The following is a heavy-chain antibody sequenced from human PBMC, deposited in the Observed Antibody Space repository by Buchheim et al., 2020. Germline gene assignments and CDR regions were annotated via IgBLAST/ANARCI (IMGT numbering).Heavy chain of an antibody. D-gene: IGHD1/OR15-1a*01. J-gene: IGHJ4*02. CDR1: GFTFSSYE. V-gene: IGHV3-74*02. CDR2: LSHDGVNP. Sequence: EVQLVESGGGLVQPGGSLRLSCAASGFTFSSYEMNWVRQVPGKGLEWVSRLSHDGVNPSYADSVKGRFTISRDNAKTTLYLQMNSLRAEDTAVYYCASDLNWDIFDHWGQGTL. CDR3: ASDLNWDIFDH.